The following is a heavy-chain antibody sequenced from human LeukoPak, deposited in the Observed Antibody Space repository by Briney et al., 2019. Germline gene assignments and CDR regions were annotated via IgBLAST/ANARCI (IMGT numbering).Heavy chain of an antibody. CDR3: ARESNIQFSAFDI. J-gene: IGHJ3*02. D-gene: IGHD2/OR15-2a*01. Sequence: SETLSLTCAVYGESFSGYFWSWIRQPPGKGLEWIGEINHSGYTNYNPSLKSRVTISVDTSKNQFSLKLSSVTAADTAVYYCARESNIQFSAFDIWGQGTMVTVSS. CDR1: GESFSGYF. CDR2: INHSGYT. V-gene: IGHV4-34*01.